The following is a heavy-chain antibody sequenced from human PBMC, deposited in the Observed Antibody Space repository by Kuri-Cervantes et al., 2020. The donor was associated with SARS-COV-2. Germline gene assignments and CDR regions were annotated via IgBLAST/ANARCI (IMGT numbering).Heavy chain of an antibody. V-gene: IGHV1-24*01. J-gene: IGHJ5*02. D-gene: IGHD3-16*01. Sequence: ASVKVSCKVSGYTLTELSMHWVRQAPGKGLEWMGGFDPEDGEAIYAQKFQGRVTMTEDTSTDTAYMELSSLRSEDTAVYYCATGPPTSLGGNWFDPWGQGTLVTVSS. CDR2: FDPEDGEA. CDR1: GYTLTELS. CDR3: ATGPPTSLGGNWFDP.